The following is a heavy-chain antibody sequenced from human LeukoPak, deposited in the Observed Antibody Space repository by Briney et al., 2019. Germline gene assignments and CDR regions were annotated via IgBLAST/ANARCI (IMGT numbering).Heavy chain of an antibody. V-gene: IGHV4-34*01. J-gene: IGHJ3*02. CDR2: INHSGST. D-gene: IGHD4-17*01. Sequence: SETLSLACAVYGGSFSGYYWSWIRQPPGKGLEWIGEINHSGSTNYNPSLKSRVTISIDTSKNQFSLKLSSVTAADTAVYYCAREPMTTVTDDAFDIWGQGTMVTVSS. CDR3: AREPMTTVTDDAFDI. CDR1: GGSFSGYY.